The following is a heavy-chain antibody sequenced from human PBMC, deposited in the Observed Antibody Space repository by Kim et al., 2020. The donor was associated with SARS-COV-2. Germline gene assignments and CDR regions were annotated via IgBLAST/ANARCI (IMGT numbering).Heavy chain of an antibody. CDR2: IYYSGST. Sequence: SETLSLTCTVSGGSISSGGYYWSWIRQHPGKGLEWIGYIYYSGSTYYNPSLKSRVTISVDTSKNQFSLKLSSVTAADTAVYYCARSRTRGSYGGNGIDSWGHGTLVTVSS. V-gene: IGHV4-31*03. J-gene: IGHJ5*01. CDR1: GGSISSGGYY. D-gene: IGHD4-17*01. CDR3: ARSRTRGSYGGNGIDS.